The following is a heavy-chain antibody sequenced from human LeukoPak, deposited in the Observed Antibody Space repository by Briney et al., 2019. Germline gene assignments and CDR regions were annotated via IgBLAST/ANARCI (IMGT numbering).Heavy chain of an antibody. V-gene: IGHV3-74*01. D-gene: IGHD3-16*01. CDR3: ARGGAARAYY. Sequence: GGALRLSCSASGFTFSSYWMHWVRQAPRKRLVWVSRINSDGSTTSFADSVTGRFTISRDNAKNTLYLQMNSLTAEDTAVYYSARGGAARAYYWGQGTLVTVSS. J-gene: IGHJ4*02. CDR2: INSDGSTT. CDR1: GFTFSSYW.